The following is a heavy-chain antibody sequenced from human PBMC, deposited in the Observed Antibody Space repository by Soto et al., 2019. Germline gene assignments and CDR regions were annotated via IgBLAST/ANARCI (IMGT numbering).Heavy chain of an antibody. J-gene: IGHJ3*02. CDR1: GFTFSSYW. CDR2: INSDGSST. V-gene: IGHV3-74*01. Sequence: EVQLVESGGGLVQPGGSLRLSCAASGFTFSSYWMHWVRQAPGKGLVWVSRINSDGSSTSYADSVKGRFTISRDNAKNTLYLQMNSLIAEDTAVYYCARSSGYDFIRGNAFDIWGQGTMVTVSS. D-gene: IGHD5-12*01. CDR3: ARSSGYDFIRGNAFDI.